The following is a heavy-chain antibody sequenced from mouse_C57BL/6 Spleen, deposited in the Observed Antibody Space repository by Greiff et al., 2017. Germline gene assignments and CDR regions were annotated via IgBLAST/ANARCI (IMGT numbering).Heavy chain of an antibody. J-gene: IGHJ1*03. V-gene: IGHV10-3*01. CDR1: GFTFNTYA. CDR2: IRSKSSNYAT. Sequence: EVQLQQSGGGLVQPKGSLKLSCAASGFTFNTYAMHWVRQAPGKGLEWVARIRSKSSNYATYYADSVKDRFTISRDDSQSMLYLQMNNLKTEDTAMYYCVRDSTTPWYFDVWGTGTTVTVSS. CDR3: VRDSTTPWYFDV. D-gene: IGHD1-1*01.